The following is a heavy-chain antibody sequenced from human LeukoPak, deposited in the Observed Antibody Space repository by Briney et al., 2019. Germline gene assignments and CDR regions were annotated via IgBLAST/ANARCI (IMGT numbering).Heavy chain of an antibody. Sequence: GGSLRLSCAASGFTFRNYWMSWVRQAPGKGLEWVAGISDSGGSTNYADSVKGRFTISRDNPKNTLYLQMNSLRAEDTAVYFCAKRGIVIRAVIIVGFHKEAYYFDYWGQGALVTVSS. J-gene: IGHJ4*02. CDR3: AKRGIVIRAVIIVGFHKEAYYFDY. V-gene: IGHV3-23*01. CDR2: ISDSGGST. CDR1: GFTFRNYW. D-gene: IGHD3-10*01.